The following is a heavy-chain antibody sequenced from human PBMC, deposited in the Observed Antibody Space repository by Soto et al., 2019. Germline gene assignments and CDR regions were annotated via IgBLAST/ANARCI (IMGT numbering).Heavy chain of an antibody. V-gene: IGHV3-53*01. D-gene: IGHD6-19*01. CDR1: GFTVSTNY. Sequence: GGSLRLSCAASGFTVSTNYMSWVRQAPGKGLEWVSVIYSGGSTYYGDSVKGRFTISRDNSKNTLYLQMNSLRAEDTAVYYCARDVSGNDAFDIWGQGTMVTVSS. CDR3: ARDVSGNDAFDI. CDR2: IYSGGST. J-gene: IGHJ3*02.